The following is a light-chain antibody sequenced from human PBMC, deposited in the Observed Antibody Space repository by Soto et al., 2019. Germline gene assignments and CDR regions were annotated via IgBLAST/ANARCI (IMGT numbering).Light chain of an antibody. CDR2: EAS. J-gene: IGKJ3*01. CDR1: QTVSSS. CDR3: QQYGSAPFT. Sequence: EIVLTQSPATLSLSPGERATLSCRASQTVSSSLAWYQQKPGQAPRLLIYEASNRATGIPARFSGSGSGADFTLTISSLEPEDFALYYCQQYGSAPFTFGPGTKVDIK. V-gene: IGKV3-11*01.